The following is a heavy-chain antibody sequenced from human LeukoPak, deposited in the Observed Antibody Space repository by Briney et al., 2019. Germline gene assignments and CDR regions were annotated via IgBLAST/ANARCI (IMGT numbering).Heavy chain of an antibody. CDR3: ARSPLEATYGDYEGSWFDP. J-gene: IGHJ5*02. CDR1: GGSISSGGYY. CDR2: IYHSGST. V-gene: IGHV4-31*03. D-gene: IGHD4-17*01. Sequence: PSETLSLTCTVPGGSISSGGYYWSWIRQHPGKGLEWIGYIYHSGSTYYNPSLKSRVTISVDTSKNQFSLKLSSVTAADTAVYYCARSPLEATYGDYEGSWFDPWGQGTLVTVSS.